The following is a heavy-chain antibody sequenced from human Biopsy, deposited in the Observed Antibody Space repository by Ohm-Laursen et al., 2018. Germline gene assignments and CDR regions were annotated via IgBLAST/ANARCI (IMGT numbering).Heavy chain of an antibody. J-gene: IGHJ5*02. D-gene: IGHD1-7*01. CDR1: GYTSTSYD. CDR2: LNPVSGNS. V-gene: IGHV1-8*01. Sequence: ASVKVSCNVSGYTSTSYDITWVRQASGQGPEWIGWLNPVSGNSNFGQKFRGRVTVTSDTSISTAYMELSGLTSDDTATYYCGRAVRNQLLTDPWGQGTLVTVTS. CDR3: GRAVRNQLLTDP.